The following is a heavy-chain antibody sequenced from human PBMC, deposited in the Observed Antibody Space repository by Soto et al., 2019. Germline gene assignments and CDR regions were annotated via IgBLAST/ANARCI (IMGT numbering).Heavy chain of an antibody. CDR1: GFNFSSYA. J-gene: IGHJ4*02. CDR3: AKVLPRITMVRGVIITGFNYFDY. CDR2: ISGSGGST. D-gene: IGHD3-10*01. Sequence: GGSLRLSCAASGFNFSSYAMSWVRQAPGKGLEWVSAISGSGGSTYYADSVKGRFTISRDNSKNTLYLQMNSLRAEDTAVYYCAKVLPRITMVRGVIITGFNYFDYWGQGTLVTVSS. V-gene: IGHV3-23*01.